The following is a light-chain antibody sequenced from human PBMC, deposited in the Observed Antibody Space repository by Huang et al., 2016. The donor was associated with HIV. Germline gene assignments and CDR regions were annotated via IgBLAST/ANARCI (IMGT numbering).Light chain of an antibody. V-gene: IGKV1-NL1*01. CDR3: QQSYGVPLT. CDR1: QGIRNS. Sequence: DIQMTQSPSSLSASVGDRVTITCRASQGIRNSVAWDQHKPGKAPKLLLYGVSRLESGVPSRCSGSGSGTDYTLTISSLEPEDFATYYCQQSYGVPLTFGGGTKVEI. J-gene: IGKJ4*01. CDR2: GVS.